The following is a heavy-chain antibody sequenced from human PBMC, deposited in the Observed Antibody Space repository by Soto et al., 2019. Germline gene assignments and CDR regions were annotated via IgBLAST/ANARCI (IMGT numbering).Heavy chain of an antibody. Sequence: EVQLLESGGGLVRPGGSLRLSCAVSGFMFSSYAMTWVRQAPGKGLEWVSSISGSGGSTYYSDSVRGRFTISRDNSKKMLYLEMNSLKGDDTAVYYCAKDGSGGDHYYFDNWGQGTLVTVS. J-gene: IGHJ4*02. CDR2: ISGSGGST. CDR1: GFMFSSYA. D-gene: IGHD2-21*02. V-gene: IGHV3-23*01. CDR3: AKDGSGGDHYYFDN.